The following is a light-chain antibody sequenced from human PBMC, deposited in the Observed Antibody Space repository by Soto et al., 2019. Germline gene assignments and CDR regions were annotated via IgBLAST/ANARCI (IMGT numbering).Light chain of an antibody. J-gene: IGKJ4*01. CDR3: QQRSNWLT. CDR1: QSVSSY. CDR2: DAS. Sequence: EIVLTQSPATLSLSPGERATLCCRASQSVSSYLAWYQQKPDQAPRLLIYDASNRATGIPARFSGSGSGTDFTLTISSLEPEDFAVYYCQQRSNWLTFGGGTKVEIK. V-gene: IGKV3-11*01.